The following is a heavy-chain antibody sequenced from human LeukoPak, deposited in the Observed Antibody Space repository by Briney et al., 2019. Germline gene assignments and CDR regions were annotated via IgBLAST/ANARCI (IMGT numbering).Heavy chain of an antibody. Sequence: PGGSLRLSCAGSGFTFSGYEMNWVRQAPGKGLEWVSYISSSGKTKFYADSVKGRFTISRDNAKNSLYLQMNSLRVEDTAVYYCARDTVRLGELSLGNWFDPWGQGTLVTVSS. CDR3: ARDTVRLGELSLGNWFDP. V-gene: IGHV3-48*03. D-gene: IGHD3-16*02. CDR2: ISSSGKTK. CDR1: GFTFSGYE. J-gene: IGHJ5*02.